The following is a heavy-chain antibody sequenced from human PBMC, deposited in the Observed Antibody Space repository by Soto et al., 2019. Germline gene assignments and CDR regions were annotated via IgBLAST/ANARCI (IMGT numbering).Heavy chain of an antibody. J-gene: IGHJ4*02. Sequence: ASVKVSCKASGYTFTSYAMHWVRQAPGQRLEWMGWINAGNGNTKYSQKFHGSVTITSDTSAGTAYMELSSLGSADTAVYYCARSRGATTFDYWGQGTLVTVSS. D-gene: IGHD1-26*01. V-gene: IGHV1-3*01. CDR1: GYTFTSYA. CDR2: INAGNGNT. CDR3: ARSRGATTFDY.